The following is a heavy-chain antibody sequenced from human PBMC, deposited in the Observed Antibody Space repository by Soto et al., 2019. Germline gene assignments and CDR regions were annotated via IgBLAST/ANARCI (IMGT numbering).Heavy chain of an antibody. J-gene: IGHJ6*02. Sequence: SQTLSLTCAISGDSVSSSSVTWHWIRQSPSRGLEWLGRAYYRSKWYIDYAVSLKSRIIINPDTSKNQLSLQLNSVTPEDTAMYYCAKAGSIFGVVMRLDAWGQGTTVTVSS. CDR1: GDSVSSSSVT. D-gene: IGHD3-3*01. CDR3: AKAGSIFGVVMRLDA. V-gene: IGHV6-1*01. CDR2: AYYRSKWYI.